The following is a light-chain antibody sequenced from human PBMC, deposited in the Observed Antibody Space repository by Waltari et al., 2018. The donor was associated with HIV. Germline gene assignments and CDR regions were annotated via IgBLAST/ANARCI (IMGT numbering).Light chain of an antibody. CDR1: NLRTYY. J-gene: IGLJ1*01. V-gene: IGLV3-19*01. CDR3: KTRDRSGNLYI. Sequence: SSELTQYPTVSVALGQTVKITCKGDNLRTYYASWYQQKPGQAPVLVSYGKNKRPSEISDRFSSSASRNTASLTITGAQAEDEADYYCKTRDRSGNLYIFGTGTTVTVL. CDR2: GKN.